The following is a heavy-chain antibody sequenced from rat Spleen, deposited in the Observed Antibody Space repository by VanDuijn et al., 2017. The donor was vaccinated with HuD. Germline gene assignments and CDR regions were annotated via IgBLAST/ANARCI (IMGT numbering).Heavy chain of an antibody. CDR1: GFTFSDYY. Sequence: EVQLVESDGGLVQPGRSLKLSCAASGFTFSDYYMAWVRQAPTKGLEWVASISYDGSSTYHRGSVKGRFTISRDNAKNTLYLQMDSLRSEDTATYYCARRYGGHFDYWGQGVMVTVSS. CDR2: ISYDGSST. J-gene: IGHJ2*01. V-gene: IGHV5-29*01. CDR3: ARRYGGHFDY. D-gene: IGHD1-11*01.